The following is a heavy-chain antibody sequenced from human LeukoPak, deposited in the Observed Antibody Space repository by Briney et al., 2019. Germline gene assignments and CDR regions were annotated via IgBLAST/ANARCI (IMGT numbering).Heavy chain of an antibody. CDR3: ARLGRETGYSSGWHYYYYYYMDV. V-gene: IGHV3-20*04. Sequence: GGSLRLSCAASGFTFDDYGMSWVRQAPGKGLEWVSGINWNGGSTGYADSVKGRFTISRGNAKNSLYLQMNSLRAEDTALYYCARLGRETGYSSGWHYYYYYYMDVWGKGTTVTVSS. J-gene: IGHJ6*03. CDR1: GFTFDDYG. CDR2: INWNGGST. D-gene: IGHD6-19*01.